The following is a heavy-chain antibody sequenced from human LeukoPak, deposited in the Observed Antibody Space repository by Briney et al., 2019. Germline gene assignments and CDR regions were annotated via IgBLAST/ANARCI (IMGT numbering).Heavy chain of an antibody. J-gene: IGHJ6*03. V-gene: IGHV4-4*07. CDR3: ARVIVGGSGRYSYYYYYMDV. Sequence: SETLSLTCTVSGGSISSYYWSWIRQPAGKGLEWIGRIYTSGSTNYNPSLKSRVTMSVDTSKNQFSLKLSSVTAADTAVYYCARVIVGGSGRYSYYYYYMDVWGKGTTVTISS. CDR2: IYTSGST. D-gene: IGHD3-10*01. CDR1: GGSISSYY.